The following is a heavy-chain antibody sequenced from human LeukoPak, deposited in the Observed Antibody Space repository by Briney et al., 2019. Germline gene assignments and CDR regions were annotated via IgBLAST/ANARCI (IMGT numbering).Heavy chain of an antibody. J-gene: IGHJ3*02. CDR1: GGSISSYY. CDR3: ARDGTSGSYYGSAFDI. V-gene: IGHV4-4*07. CDR2: IYTSEST. D-gene: IGHD1-26*01. Sequence: SETLSLTCTVSGGSISSYYWSWVRQPAGKGLEWLGRIYTSESTNYNPSLKSRVTMSVDTSKNQFSLKLSSVTAADTAVYYCARDGTSGSYYGSAFDIWGQGTMVTVSS.